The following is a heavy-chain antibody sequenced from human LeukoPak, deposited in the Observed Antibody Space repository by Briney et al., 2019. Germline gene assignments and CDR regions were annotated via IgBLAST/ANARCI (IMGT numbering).Heavy chain of an antibody. D-gene: IGHD1-14*01. J-gene: IGHJ4*02. CDR2: ISYDGSNR. CDR3: ASNTGD. V-gene: IGHV3-30*04. CDR1: GFTFSSYA. Sequence: GRSLRLSCAASGFTFSSYAMHWVRQAPGKGLEWVAVISYDGSNRYYADSVKGRFTISRDNSKSTLYLQVDSLRAEDTAVYYCASNTGDWGQGTLVTVSS.